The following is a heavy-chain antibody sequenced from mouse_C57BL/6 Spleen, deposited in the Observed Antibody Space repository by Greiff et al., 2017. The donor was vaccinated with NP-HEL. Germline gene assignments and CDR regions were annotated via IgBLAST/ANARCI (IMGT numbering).Heavy chain of an antibody. V-gene: IGHV14-3*01. J-gene: IGHJ4*01. CDR2: IDPANGNT. CDR3: ARWSTTVVGAMDY. D-gene: IGHD1-1*01. Sequence: EVQLVESVAELVRPGASVKLSCTASGFNIKNTYMHWVKQRPEQGLEWIGRIDPANGNTKYAPKFQGKATITADTSSNTAYLQLSSLTSEDTAIYYCARWSTTVVGAMDYWGQGTSVTVSS. CDR1: GFNIKNTY.